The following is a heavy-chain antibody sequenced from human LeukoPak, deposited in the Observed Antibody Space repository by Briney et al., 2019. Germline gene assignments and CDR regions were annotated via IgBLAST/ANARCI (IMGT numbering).Heavy chain of an antibody. CDR1: GFTFSSYS. Sequence: PGGSLRLSCAASGFTFSSYSMNWVRQAPGKGLEWVSSISSSSSYIYYADSVKGRFTISRDNAKNSLYLQMNSLRAEDTAVYYCARGDPYSSSTLLRHCFDYWGQGTLVTVSS. V-gene: IGHV3-21*01. D-gene: IGHD6-6*01. CDR3: ARGDPYSSSTLLRHCFDY. J-gene: IGHJ4*02. CDR2: ISSSSSYI.